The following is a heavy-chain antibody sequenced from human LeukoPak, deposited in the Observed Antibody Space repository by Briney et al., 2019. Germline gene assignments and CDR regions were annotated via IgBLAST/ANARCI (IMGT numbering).Heavy chain of an antibody. CDR3: ARGLVRGVNDY. J-gene: IGHJ4*02. V-gene: IGHV3-48*03. CDR2: ISSSGSTI. D-gene: IGHD3-10*01. CDR1: GFTFSSYE. Sequence: GGSLRLSCAASGFTFSSYEMNWVRQAPGKGLECVSYISSSGSTIYYADSVKGRFTISRDNAKNSLYLQMNSLRAEDTAVYYCARGLVRGVNDYWGQGTLVTVSS.